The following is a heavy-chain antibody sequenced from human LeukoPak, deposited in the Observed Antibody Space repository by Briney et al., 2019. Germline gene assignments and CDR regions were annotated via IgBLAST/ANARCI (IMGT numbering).Heavy chain of an antibody. CDR3: VRQQTSHGNFDY. D-gene: IGHD1-26*01. Sequence: PGGSLRLSCATSGFTFSNHAMHWVRQATGKGLEWASAIGTAGDTFYPGSVKGRFTISRENAKNSLSLQINSLKAEDTAVYYCVRQQTSHGNFDYWGQGTLVTVSS. CDR2: IGTAGDT. V-gene: IGHV3-13*01. CDR1: GFTFSNHA. J-gene: IGHJ4*02.